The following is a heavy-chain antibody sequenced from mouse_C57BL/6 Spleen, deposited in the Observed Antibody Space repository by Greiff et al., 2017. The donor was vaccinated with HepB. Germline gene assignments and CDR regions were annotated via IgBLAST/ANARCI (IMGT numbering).Heavy chain of an antibody. J-gene: IGHJ4*01. CDR2: ISSGSSTI. CDR1: GFTFSDYG. D-gene: IGHD1-1*01. CDR3: AYGSPGAMDY. V-gene: IGHV5-17*01. Sequence: DVQLVESGGGLVKPGGSLKLSCAASGFTFSDYGMHWVRQAPEKGLEWVAYISSGSSTIYYADTVKGRFTISRDNAKNTLFLQMTSLRSEDTAMYYCAYGSPGAMDYWGQGTSVTVSS.